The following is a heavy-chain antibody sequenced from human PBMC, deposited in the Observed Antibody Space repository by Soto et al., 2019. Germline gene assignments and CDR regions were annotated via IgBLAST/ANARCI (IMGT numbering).Heavy chain of an antibody. CDR2: ISGSGGST. V-gene: IGHV3-23*01. J-gene: IGHJ4*02. Sequence: PGGSLRLSCAASGFTFSSYAMSWVRQAPGKGLEWVSAISGSGGSTYYADSVKGRFTISRDNSKNTLYLQMNSLRAEDTAVYYCAKVSYYYDSSGYYIRYWGQGTLVTVSS. D-gene: IGHD3-22*01. CDR3: AKVSYYYDSSGYYIRY. CDR1: GFTFSSYA.